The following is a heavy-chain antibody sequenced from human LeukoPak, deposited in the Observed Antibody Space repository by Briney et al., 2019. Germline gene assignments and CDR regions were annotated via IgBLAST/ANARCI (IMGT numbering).Heavy chain of an antibody. Sequence: ASVKVSCKVSGYTLTELSMHWVRQAPGKGLEWMGGFDPEDGETIYAQKFQGRVTMTEDTSTDTAYMELSSLRSEDTAVYYCATDLLGYYGSGSYHYWGQGTLVTVSS. D-gene: IGHD3-10*01. V-gene: IGHV1-24*01. CDR3: ATDLLGYYGSGSYHY. J-gene: IGHJ4*02. CDR1: GYTLTELS. CDR2: FDPEDGET.